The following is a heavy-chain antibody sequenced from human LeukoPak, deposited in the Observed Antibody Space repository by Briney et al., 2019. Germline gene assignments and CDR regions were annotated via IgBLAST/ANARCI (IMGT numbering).Heavy chain of an antibody. D-gene: IGHD5-24*01. Sequence: GESLKISCKGSGYSFTSYWIGWVRQMPGKGLEWMGIIYPGDSETRYSPSFQGQVTISADKSISTAYLQWSSLKASDTAMYYCARKGFGDGYNLGGAIDYWGQGTLVTVSS. J-gene: IGHJ4*02. CDR2: IYPGDSET. CDR1: GYSFTSYW. V-gene: IGHV5-51*01. CDR3: ARKGFGDGYNLGGAIDY.